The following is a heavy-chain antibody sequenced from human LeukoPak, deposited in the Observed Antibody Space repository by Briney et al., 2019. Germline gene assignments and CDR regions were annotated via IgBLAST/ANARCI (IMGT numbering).Heavy chain of an antibody. CDR3: ARVPVLTGAFDI. CDR2: IYHSGST. CDR1: GGSISSSYY. D-gene: IGHD4/OR15-4a*01. V-gene: IGHV4-39*07. Sequence: SETLSLTCTVSGGSISSSYYWGWIRQPPGKGLQWIGSIYHSGSTYYNPSLKSSVTISVDTSKNQLSLKLSSVTAADTAVYYCARVPVLTGAFDIWGQGTMVTVSS. J-gene: IGHJ3*02.